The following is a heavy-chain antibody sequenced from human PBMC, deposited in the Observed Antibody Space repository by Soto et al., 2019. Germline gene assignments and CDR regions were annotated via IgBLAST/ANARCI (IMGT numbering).Heavy chain of an antibody. J-gene: IGHJ6*02. Sequence: PGGSLRLSCSASGFTFSSYAMHWVRQAPGKGLEYVSAISSNGGRTHCADSVKGRFTISRDNSKNTLYLQMSSLRAEDTAVYYCVKDSEMATIEGYYGMDVWGQGTTVTVSS. CDR1: GFTFSSYA. V-gene: IGHV3-64D*06. CDR2: ISSNGGRT. D-gene: IGHD5-12*01. CDR3: VKDSEMATIEGYYGMDV.